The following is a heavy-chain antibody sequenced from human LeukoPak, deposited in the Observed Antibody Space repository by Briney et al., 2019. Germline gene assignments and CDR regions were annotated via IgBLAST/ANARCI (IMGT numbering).Heavy chain of an antibody. CDR1: GGTFSSYA. CDR2: IIPIFGTA. J-gene: IGHJ4*02. V-gene: IGHV1-69*13. Sequence: ASVKVSCKASGGTFSSYAISWVRQAPGQGLEWMGGIIPIFGTANYAQKFQGRVTITADEFTSTAYMELSSLRSEDTAVYYCASGVDYGGFFDYWGQGTLVTVSS. D-gene: IGHD4-23*01. CDR3: ASGVDYGGFFDY.